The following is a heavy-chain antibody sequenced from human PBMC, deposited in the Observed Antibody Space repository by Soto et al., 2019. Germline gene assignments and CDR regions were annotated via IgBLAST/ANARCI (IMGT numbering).Heavy chain of an antibody. J-gene: IGHJ4*02. V-gene: IGHV5-51*01. Sequence: GESLKISCKGSGYTFTSYWIGWVRQMPGEGLEWLGVIYPGDSDTRYSPSFQGQVTISADKSINTAYLQWGSLKASDSAIYYCARLMGRIAAAADYSAQGTLVTVSS. CDR1: GYTFTSYW. CDR2: IYPGDSDT. CDR3: ARLMGRIAAAADY. D-gene: IGHD6-13*01.